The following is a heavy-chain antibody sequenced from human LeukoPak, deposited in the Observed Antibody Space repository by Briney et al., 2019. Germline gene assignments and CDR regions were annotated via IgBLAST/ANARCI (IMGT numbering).Heavy chain of an antibody. CDR1: GFTFSSYA. CDR2: ISGSGVNT. V-gene: IGHV3-23*01. CDR3: AKDLDGSSWYYDAFDI. D-gene: IGHD6-13*01. J-gene: IGHJ3*02. Sequence: PGGSLRLSCAASGFTFSSYAMSWVRQAPGKGPEWVSAISGSGVNTYYADSVKGRFTISRDNSMNTLYVQMNSLRAEDTAVYYCAKDLDGSSWYYDAFDIWGQGTMVTVSS.